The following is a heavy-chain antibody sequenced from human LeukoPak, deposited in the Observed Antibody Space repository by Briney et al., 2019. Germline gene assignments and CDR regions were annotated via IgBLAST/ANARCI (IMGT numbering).Heavy chain of an antibody. Sequence: SETLSLTCAVYGGSFSGYYWSWIRQPPGKGLEWIGYIYYSGSTNYNPSLKSRVTISVDTSKNQFSLKLSSVTAADTAVYYCARDPITIFGVAPGNWFDPWGQGTLVTVSS. CDR2: IYYSGST. D-gene: IGHD3-3*01. J-gene: IGHJ5*02. V-gene: IGHV4-59*12. CDR1: GGSFSGYY. CDR3: ARDPITIFGVAPGNWFDP.